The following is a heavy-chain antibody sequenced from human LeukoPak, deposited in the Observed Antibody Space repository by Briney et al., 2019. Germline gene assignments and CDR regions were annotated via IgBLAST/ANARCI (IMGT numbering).Heavy chain of an antibody. CDR3: AKEEQPSIYYFGIGV. V-gene: IGHV3-23*01. Sequence: GGSLRLSCAASGFRFSDYVMNWVRQAPGKGLAWLSAISVSRADTYYAESVRGRFTISRDNSKNTLFLQMNSLTVEDTAIYYCAKEEQPSIYYFGIGVWGQGTTVTVSS. CDR1: GFRFSDYV. CDR2: ISVSRADT. D-gene: IGHD1/OR15-1a*01. J-gene: IGHJ6*02.